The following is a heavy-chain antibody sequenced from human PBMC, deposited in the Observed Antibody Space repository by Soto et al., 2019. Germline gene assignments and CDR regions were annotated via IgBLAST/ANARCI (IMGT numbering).Heavy chain of an antibody. V-gene: IGHV3-48*02. D-gene: IGHD3-22*01. CDR1: GFTFSSYS. CDR3: ARDSDYYDSSGYYPEYFQN. J-gene: IGHJ1*01. CDR2: ISRSSSTT. Sequence: EVQLVESGGGLVQPGGSLRLSCAASGFTFSSYSMNWVRQAPRKGLEWVSYISRSSSTTYYADSVKGRFTISRDNAKNSLYLQMNSLRDEDTAVYYCARDSDYYDSSGYYPEYFQNWGQGTLVTVSS.